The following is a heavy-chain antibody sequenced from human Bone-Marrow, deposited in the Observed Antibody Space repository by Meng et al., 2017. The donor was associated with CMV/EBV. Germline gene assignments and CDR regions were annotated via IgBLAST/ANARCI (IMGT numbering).Heavy chain of an antibody. Sequence: GESLKISCAASGFTFSDYYMSWIRQAPGKGLEWVSYISSSGSTIYYVDSVKGRFTISRDNAKNSLYLQMNSLRAEDTAVYYCARGALRWLQSPPVFWGQGTLVTVPS. CDR3: ARGALRWLQSPPVF. CDR2: ISSSGSTI. J-gene: IGHJ4*02. V-gene: IGHV3-11*01. CDR1: GFTFSDYY. D-gene: IGHD5-24*01.